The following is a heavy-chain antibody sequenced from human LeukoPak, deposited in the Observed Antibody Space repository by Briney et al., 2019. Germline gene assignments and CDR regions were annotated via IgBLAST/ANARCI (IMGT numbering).Heavy chain of an antibody. CDR2: ISYNDGST. CDR1: GFTFSSYG. CDR3: AKDSPLLTI. V-gene: IGHV3-23*01. Sequence: PGGSLRLSCPASGFTFSSYGMSWVRQAPGKGLQWVSAISYNDGSTYYADSVKGRFTISRDNSKNTLYLQMNSLRAEDTATYYCAKDSPLLTIWGQGTMVTVSS. J-gene: IGHJ3*02.